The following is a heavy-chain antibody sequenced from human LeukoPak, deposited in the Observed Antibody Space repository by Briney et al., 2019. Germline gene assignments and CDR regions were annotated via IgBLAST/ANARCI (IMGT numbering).Heavy chain of an antibody. V-gene: IGHV1-8*01. Sequence: ASVKVSCKASGYTFNSYDINWVRQATGHGLEWMGWMNPNSGDTDYTQKFQGRVTMTWNTAISKAYMELSSLKSEDTAVYYCARGQSGSYYAFWNDAFDIWGQGTMVTVSS. J-gene: IGHJ3*02. D-gene: IGHD1-26*01. CDR3: ARGQSGSYYAFWNDAFDI. CDR1: GYTFNSYD. CDR2: MNPNSGDT.